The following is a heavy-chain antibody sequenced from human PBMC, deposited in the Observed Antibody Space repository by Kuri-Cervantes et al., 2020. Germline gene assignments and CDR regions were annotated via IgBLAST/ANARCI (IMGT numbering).Heavy chain of an antibody. CDR1: GGSISSSTYY. D-gene: IGHD3-16*02. CDR3: ARVIPGYYYMDV. Sequence: SETLSLTCTVSGGSISSSTYYWAWIRQPPGKGLEWIGYIYYSGSTNYNPSLKSRVTISVDTSKNQFSLKLSSVTAADTAVYYCARVIPGYYYMDVWGKGTTVTVSS. CDR2: IYYSGST. V-gene: IGHV4-61*05. J-gene: IGHJ6*03.